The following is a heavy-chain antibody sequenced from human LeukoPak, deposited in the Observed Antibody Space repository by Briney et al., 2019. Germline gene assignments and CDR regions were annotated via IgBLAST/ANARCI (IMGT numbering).Heavy chain of an antibody. Sequence: GGSLRLSCAASGFTFSSYAMSWVRQAPGKGLEWVSGLGGSGGSINYADSVKGRFTISRDNSKNTLYLQMNSLRAEDTAIYWCAKGVDGYCSSNSCYAYDCWGQGTLVTVSS. CDR1: GFTFSSYA. CDR3: AKGVDGYCSSNSCYAYDC. CDR2: LGGSGGSI. V-gene: IGHV3-23*01. D-gene: IGHD2-2*01. J-gene: IGHJ4*02.